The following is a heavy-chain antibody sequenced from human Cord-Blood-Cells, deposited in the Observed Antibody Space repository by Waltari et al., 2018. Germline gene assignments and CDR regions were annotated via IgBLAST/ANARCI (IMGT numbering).Heavy chain of an antibody. Sequence: QITLKESGPTLVKPTQTLTLTCTFSGFSLHTSGVGLGWIRQPPGKALEWLALIYWDDDKRYSPSLKSRLTITKDTSKNQVVLTRTNMDPVDTATYYCAHSIHGAAFDYWGQGTLVTVSS. CDR1: GFSLHTSGVG. CDR2: IYWDDDK. CDR3: AHSIHGAAFDY. J-gene: IGHJ4*02. V-gene: IGHV2-5*02. D-gene: IGHD2-15*01.